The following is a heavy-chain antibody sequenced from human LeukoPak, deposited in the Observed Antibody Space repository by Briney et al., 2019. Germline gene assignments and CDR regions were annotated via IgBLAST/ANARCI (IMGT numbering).Heavy chain of an antibody. J-gene: IGHJ4*02. V-gene: IGHV3-7*01. CDR2: IKQDGSEK. CDR1: GFAFSTFW. D-gene: IGHD2-21*02. CDR3: ARGVDCGGDCFSNPDGYFDY. Sequence: GGSLRLSCAASGFAFSTFWMTWVRQAPGKGLEWVATIKQDGSEKYSVDSVKGRFTVSRDNAKNSLYLQMNILRAEDTALYYWARGVDCGGDCFSNPDGYFDYWGQGTLVTVSS.